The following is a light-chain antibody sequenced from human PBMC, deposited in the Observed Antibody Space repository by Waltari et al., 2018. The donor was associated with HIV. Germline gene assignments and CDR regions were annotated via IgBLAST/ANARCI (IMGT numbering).Light chain of an antibody. Sequence: QSALTQPASVHGSPGQSITLSCTGTSRYAGGYYHVDRYQHHPGKAPKLMIYDVSNRPSGVSNRFSGSKSGNTASLTISGLQAEDEADYYCNSYTTSSTLHVVFGGGTKLTVL. V-gene: IGLV2-14*03. CDR2: DVS. CDR1: SRYAGGYYH. J-gene: IGLJ2*01. CDR3: NSYTTSSTLHVV.